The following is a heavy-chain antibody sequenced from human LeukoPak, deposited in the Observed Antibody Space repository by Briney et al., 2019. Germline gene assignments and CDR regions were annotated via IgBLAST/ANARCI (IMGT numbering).Heavy chain of an antibody. V-gene: IGHV3-23*01. CDR1: GFPFRNNV. CDR3: EKTFPYGTTWYGFCDY. D-gene: IGHD3-3*01. CDR2: IRGSGDT. Sequence: GGSLRLSCAASGFPFRNNVMTWVRQAPGRGLDWLAAIRGSGDTYYADSVKGRFTISRDNSKNMLYLQMNSLRAEDTAVYYCEKTFPYGTTWYGFCDYWGQGALVTVSS. J-gene: IGHJ4*02.